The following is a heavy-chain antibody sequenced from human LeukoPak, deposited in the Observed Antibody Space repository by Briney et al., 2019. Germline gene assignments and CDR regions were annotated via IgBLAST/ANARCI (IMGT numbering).Heavy chain of an antibody. V-gene: IGHV4-59*08. CDR1: GGSISSYY. J-gene: IGHJ4*02. CDR3: ARRYYGVLDY. CDR2: IYYSGST. Sequence: PSETLSLTCTVSGGSISSYYWSWIRRPPGKGLEWIGYIYYSGSTNYNPSLKSRVTISVDTSKNQFSLKLSSVTAADTAVYYCARRYYGVLDYWGQGTLVTVSS. D-gene: IGHD3-9*01.